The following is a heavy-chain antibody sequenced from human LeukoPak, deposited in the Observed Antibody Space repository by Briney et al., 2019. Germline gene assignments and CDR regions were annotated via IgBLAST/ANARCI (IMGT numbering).Heavy chain of an antibody. CDR3: ASSTGDRYSSSWGAFDI. Sequence: PGGSLRLSCAASGFTFSSYGMHWVRQAPGKGLEWVAFIRYDGSNKYYADSVKGRFTISRDNSKNTLYLQMNSLRAEDTAVYYCASSTGDRYSSSWGAFDIWGQGTMVTASS. J-gene: IGHJ3*02. CDR2: IRYDGSNK. D-gene: IGHD6-6*01. CDR1: GFTFSSYG. V-gene: IGHV3-30*02.